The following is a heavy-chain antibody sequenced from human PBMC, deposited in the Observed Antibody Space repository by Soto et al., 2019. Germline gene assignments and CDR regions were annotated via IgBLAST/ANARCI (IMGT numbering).Heavy chain of an antibody. CDR1: GDSISSSRYS. J-gene: IGHJ4*02. CDR2: IYYSGST. D-gene: IGHD1-26*01. CDR3: AREVVGATTKTGMRIDY. Sequence: QLQLQESGPGLVKPSETLSLTCTVSGDSISSSRYSWGWIRQPPGKGLEWIGSIYYSGSTYYNPSLKRRVTISVDTSKNQFSLKLISVTAADTAVYYCAREVVGATTKTGMRIDYWGQGPLVTVSS. V-gene: IGHV4-39*02.